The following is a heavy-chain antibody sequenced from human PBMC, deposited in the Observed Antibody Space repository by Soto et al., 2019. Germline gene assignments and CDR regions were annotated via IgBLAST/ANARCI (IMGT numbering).Heavy chain of an antibody. CDR2: INPNSGGT. J-gene: IGHJ4*02. CDR1: GYTFTGYY. D-gene: IGHD3-3*01. CDR3: ARGPGGTTYYDFWSGYPILFY. Sequence: ASVKVSCKASGYTFTGYYMHWVRQAPGQGLEWMGWINPNSGGTNYAQKFQGWVTMTRDTSISTAYMELSRLRSDDTAVYYCARGPGGTTYYDFWSGYPILFYWGQGTLVTV. V-gene: IGHV1-2*04.